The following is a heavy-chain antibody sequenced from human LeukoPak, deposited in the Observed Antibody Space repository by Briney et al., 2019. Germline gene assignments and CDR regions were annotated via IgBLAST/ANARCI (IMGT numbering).Heavy chain of an antibody. J-gene: IGHJ4*02. D-gene: IGHD3-22*01. CDR2: IYYSGST. V-gene: IGHV4-39*07. CDR3: ARDDYDSSGYYMGKFDY. CDR1: GDSISSGDYY. Sequence: SETLSLTCTVSGDSISSGDYYWGWIRQPPGKGLEWIGSIYYSGSTYYNPSLKSRVTISVDTSKNQFSLKLSSVTAADTAVYYCARDDYDSSGYYMGKFDYWGQGTLVTVSS.